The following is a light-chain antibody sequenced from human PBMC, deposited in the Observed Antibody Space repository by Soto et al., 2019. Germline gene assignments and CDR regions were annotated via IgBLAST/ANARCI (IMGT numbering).Light chain of an antibody. Sequence: QLVLTQSSSASASLGSSVKLTYTLSSGHSSYIIAWHQQQPGKAPRYLMKLEGSGNYNKGRGVPDRFSGSSSGADRYLTISNLQFEDEADYYCETWDSNTLWVFGGGTKLTVL. J-gene: IGLJ3*02. CDR2: LEGSGNY. CDR1: SGHSSYI. V-gene: IGLV4-60*02. CDR3: ETWDSNTLWV.